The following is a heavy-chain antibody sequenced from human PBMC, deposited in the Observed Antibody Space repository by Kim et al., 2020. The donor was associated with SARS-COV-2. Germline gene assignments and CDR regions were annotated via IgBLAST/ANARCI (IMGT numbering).Heavy chain of an antibody. CDR2: T. Sequence: TYYAESVKGRFTISRDKSKTTLYLQRNSLRAEDTAVYYCAKDLGSYPSYWGQGTLVTVSS. J-gene: IGHJ4*02. D-gene: IGHD1-26*01. CDR3: AKDLGSYPSY. V-gene: IGHV3-23*01.